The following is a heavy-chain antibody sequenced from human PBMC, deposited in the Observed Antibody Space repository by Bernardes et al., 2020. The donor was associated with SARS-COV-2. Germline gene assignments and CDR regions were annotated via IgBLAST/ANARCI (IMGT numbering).Heavy chain of an antibody. CDR2: ISYDGEKE. CDR1: GFTFSMHG. V-gene: IGHV3-30*18. CDR3: AKYRGGYSYGYEPLDQ. Sequence: GGSLRLSCAGSGFTFSMHGMHWVRQSPDKGLQWVAIISYDGEKEYYADSVKGRFTISRDNSKNTMYLQMNRLRTEDTAVYYCAKYRGGYSYGYEPLDQWGQGTLVTVSS. D-gene: IGHD5-18*01. J-gene: IGHJ4*02.